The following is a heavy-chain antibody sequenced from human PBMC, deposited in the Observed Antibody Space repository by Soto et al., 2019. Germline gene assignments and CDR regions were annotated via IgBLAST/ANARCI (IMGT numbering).Heavy chain of an antibody. CDR2: MNPNCGTA. CDR3: ARYSSGWYAY. V-gene: IGHV1-8*02. J-gene: IGHJ4*02. Sequence: ASVKVSCKASGGTFSSYAISWVRQAPGQGLEWMGWMNPNCGTANYAQKFQGRVTMTRNTSISTAYMELSSLRSEDTAVYYCARYSSGWYAYWGQGTLVTVSS. D-gene: IGHD6-19*01. CDR1: GGTFSSYA.